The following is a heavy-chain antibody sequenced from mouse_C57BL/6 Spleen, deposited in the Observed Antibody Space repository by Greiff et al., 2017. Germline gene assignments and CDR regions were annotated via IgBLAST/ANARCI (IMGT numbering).Heavy chain of an antibody. CDR3: ARGNGYYWYFDV. D-gene: IGHD2-2*01. Sequence: VQLQQSGPELVKPGASVKISCKASGYSFTSYYIHWVKQRPGQGLEWIGWIYPGSGNTKYNEKFKGKATLTADTSSSTAYMQLSSLTSADSAVYYCARGNGYYWYFDVWGTGTTVTVSS. J-gene: IGHJ1*03. CDR1: GYSFTSYY. V-gene: IGHV1-66*01. CDR2: IYPGSGNT.